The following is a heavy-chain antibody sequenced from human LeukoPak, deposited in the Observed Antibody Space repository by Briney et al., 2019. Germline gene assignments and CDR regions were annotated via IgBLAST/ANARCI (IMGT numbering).Heavy chain of an antibody. J-gene: IGHJ5*01. CDR2: IPFDASNK. CDR3: ARNRIPTSITPDS. Sequence: GGSLRLSCAASGFTFSNYAMSWVRQAPDKGLEWVAVIPFDASNKYYADSVRGRFTISRDNSKNTLYLQMNSLRPEDTAVYYCARNRIPTSITPDSWGQGTLVTVSS. D-gene: IGHD2-2*02. CDR1: GFTFSNYA. V-gene: IGHV3-30*03.